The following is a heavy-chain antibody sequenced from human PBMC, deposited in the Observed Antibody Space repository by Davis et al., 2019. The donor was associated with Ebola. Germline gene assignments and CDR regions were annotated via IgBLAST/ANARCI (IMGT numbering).Heavy chain of an antibody. CDR2: ISDDGSNK. CDR1: GFTFSNYG. V-gene: IGHV3-30*03. D-gene: IGHD6-19*01. J-gene: IGHJ4*02. CDR3: ARDTSGIAVAGQ. Sequence: GGSLRLSCAASGFTFSNYGMNWVRQAPGKGLEWVAVISDDGSNKYYADSVKGRFTISRDNAKNSLFLEMNSLRAEDTAVYYCARDTSGIAVAGQWGQGTLVTVSS.